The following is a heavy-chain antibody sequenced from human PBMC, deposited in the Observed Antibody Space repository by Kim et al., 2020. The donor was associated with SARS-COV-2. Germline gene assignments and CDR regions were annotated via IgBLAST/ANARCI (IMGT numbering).Heavy chain of an antibody. Sequence: GGSLRLSCAASGFTFSDYYMSWIRQAAGKGLEWVSYISSSSSYTNYADSVKGRFTISRDNAKNSLYLQMNSLRAEDTAVYYCARTDIAAAGTGDYWGQGTLVTVSS. V-gene: IGHV3-11*06. CDR2: ISSSSSYT. J-gene: IGHJ4*02. CDR1: GFTFSDYY. D-gene: IGHD6-13*01. CDR3: ARTDIAAAGTGDY.